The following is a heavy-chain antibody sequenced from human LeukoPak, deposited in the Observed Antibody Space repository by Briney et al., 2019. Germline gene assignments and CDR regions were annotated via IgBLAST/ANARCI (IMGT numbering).Heavy chain of an antibody. D-gene: IGHD3-16*01. V-gene: IGHV3-23*01. CDR1: GFTFSSYS. J-gene: IGHJ6*02. CDR3: AKDEGLGTFFYYYYGMDV. Sequence: GGSLRLSCAASGFTFSSYSMNWVRQAPGKGLEWVSAISGSGGSTYYADSVKGRFTISRDNSKNTLYLQMNSLRAEDTAVYYCAKDEGLGTFFYYYYGMDVWGQGTTVTVSS. CDR2: ISGSGGST.